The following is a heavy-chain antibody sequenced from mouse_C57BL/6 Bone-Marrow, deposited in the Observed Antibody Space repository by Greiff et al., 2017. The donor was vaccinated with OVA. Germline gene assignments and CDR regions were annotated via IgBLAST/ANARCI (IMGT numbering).Heavy chain of an antibody. D-gene: IGHD1-1*02. CDR2: ISSGGSYT. CDR3: ARHMGPYYFDY. V-gene: IGHV5-6*01. Sequence: EVKLMESGGDLVKPGGSLKLSCAASGFTFSSYGMSWVRQTPDKRLEWVATISSGGSYTYYPDSVKGRFTISRDNAKNTLYLHMSSLKSEDTAMYYCARHMGPYYFDYWGQGTTLTVSS. J-gene: IGHJ2*01. CDR1: GFTFSSYG.